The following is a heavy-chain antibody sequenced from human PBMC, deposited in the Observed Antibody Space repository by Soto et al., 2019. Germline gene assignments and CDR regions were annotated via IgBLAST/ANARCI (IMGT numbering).Heavy chain of an antibody. J-gene: IGHJ4*02. CDR2: ISYDRSNK. V-gene: IGHV3-30*18. CDR1: GFTFSSYR. Sequence: LGLSCAASGFTFSSYRMHWVSQAPGKGREWVAVISYDRSNKYYADSVKGRFTISRDNSKNTLYLQRSSLRAEDTDVYYCAKGGGIAAAGTLFDYWGQGTLVTVSS. D-gene: IGHD6-13*01. CDR3: AKGGGIAAAGTLFDY.